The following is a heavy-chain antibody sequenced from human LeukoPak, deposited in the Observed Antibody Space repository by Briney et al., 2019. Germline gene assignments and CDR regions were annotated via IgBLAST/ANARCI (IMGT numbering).Heavy chain of an antibody. CDR3: ASFNYYDSSGYYYVLEAFDI. Sequence: SETLSLTCTDSGGSISSGDYYWSWIRQPPGKGLEWIGYIYYSGSTYYNPSLKSRVTISVDTSKNQFSLKLSSVTAADTAVYYCASFNYYDSSGYYYVLEAFDIWGQGTMVTVSS. CDR1: GGSISSGDYY. V-gene: IGHV4-30-4*08. CDR2: IYYSGST. J-gene: IGHJ3*02. D-gene: IGHD3-22*01.